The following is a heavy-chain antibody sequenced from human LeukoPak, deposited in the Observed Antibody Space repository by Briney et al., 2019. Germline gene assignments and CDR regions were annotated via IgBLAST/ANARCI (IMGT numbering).Heavy chain of an antibody. Sequence: QSGGSLRLSCAASGFTFSSYAMSWVRQAPGKGLEWVSAISGSGGSTYYADSVKGRFTISRDNSKNTLYLQMNSLRAEDTAVYYCARARGITIFGVVTNWGQGTLVIVSS. V-gene: IGHV3-23*01. CDR1: GFTFSSYA. D-gene: IGHD3-3*01. CDR3: ARARGITIFGVVTN. J-gene: IGHJ4*02. CDR2: ISGSGGST.